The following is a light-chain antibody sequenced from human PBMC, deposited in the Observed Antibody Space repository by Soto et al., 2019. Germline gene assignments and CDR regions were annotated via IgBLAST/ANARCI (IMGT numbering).Light chain of an antibody. V-gene: IGKV1-9*01. CDR3: QLLNSCVALP. J-gene: IGKJ4*02. CDR1: PGISSY. Sequence: IQLTQSPSSLSASVGDSVTITCRASPGISSYLAWYQQKPGKAPNLLIYAASTLQSGVPSRFNSRGSTADFTLTISSLQPEDFAPYNYQLLNSCVALPCGGGTKMEIK. CDR2: AAS.